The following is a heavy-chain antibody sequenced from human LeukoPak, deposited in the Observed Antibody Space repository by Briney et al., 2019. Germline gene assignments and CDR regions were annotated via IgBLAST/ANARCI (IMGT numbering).Heavy chain of an antibody. Sequence: GGSLRLSCAASGVTFSNYWRHLVRQVPGHGLVCVSRINDDGSAPLYADSVKGRFTISRDNAKNTLFLQINSLRAEDTAVYYCAREILAPGKTHDYWGQGTLVTVSS. J-gene: IGHJ4*02. CDR2: INDDGSAP. CDR3: AREILAPGKTHDY. CDR1: GVTFSNYW. V-gene: IGHV3-74*01.